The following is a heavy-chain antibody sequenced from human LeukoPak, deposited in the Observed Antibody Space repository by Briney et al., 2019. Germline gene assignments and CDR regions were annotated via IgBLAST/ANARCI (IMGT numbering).Heavy chain of an antibody. D-gene: IGHD6-19*01. J-gene: IGHJ4*02. CDR1: GDSISRGRYY. CDR2: IYASGKT. CDR3: ARIATAVAGRIDY. V-gene: IGHV4-61*02. Sequence: PSETLSLTCTVSGDSISRGRYYWSWVRQPAGKELEWIGRIYASGKTDYNPYTPSLKSRVAMSLDTSKNQFSLKLSSVTAADTAVYYCARIATAVAGRIDYWGQGTLVTVSS.